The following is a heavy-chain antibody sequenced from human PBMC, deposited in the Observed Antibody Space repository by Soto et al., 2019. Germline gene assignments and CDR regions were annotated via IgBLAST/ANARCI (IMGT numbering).Heavy chain of an antibody. Sequence: GALRLSCAASGFTFSLYSMNWVRQAPGKGLEWVSSISSSSSYIYYADSVKGRFTISRDNAKNSLYLQMNSLRAEDTAVYYCARDSILGYCSSTSCFRYYYYGMDVWGQGTTVTVSS. CDR1: GFTFSLYS. J-gene: IGHJ6*02. CDR2: ISSSSSYI. CDR3: ARDSILGYCSSTSCFRYYYYGMDV. V-gene: IGHV3-21*01. D-gene: IGHD2-2*01.